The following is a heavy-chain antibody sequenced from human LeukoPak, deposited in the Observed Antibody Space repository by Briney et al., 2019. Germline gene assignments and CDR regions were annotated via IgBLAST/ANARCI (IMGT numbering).Heavy chain of an antibody. CDR1: GLTFSNAW. J-gene: IGHJ4*02. D-gene: IGHD3-16*01. Sequence: GGSLRLSCVVSGLTFSNAWMSWIRQAPGKGLEWVTDYAAPVEGRFTISRDDSKNTLSLQMNSLKTEDTAVYYCVGGPARIRYWGQGTLVTVSS. V-gene: IGHV3-15*01. CDR3: VGGPARIRY.